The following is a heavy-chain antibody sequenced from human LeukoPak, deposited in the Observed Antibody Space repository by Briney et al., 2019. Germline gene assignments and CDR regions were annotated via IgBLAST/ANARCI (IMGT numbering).Heavy chain of an antibody. Sequence: GASVKVSCKASGYTFTSYGISWVRQAPGQGLEWMGWISAYNGNTNYAQKLQGRVTMTTDTSTSTAYMELRSLRSDDTAVYYCARVRHCSGGSCYPHNWCDPWGQGTLVTVSS. V-gene: IGHV1-18*01. CDR2: ISAYNGNT. D-gene: IGHD2-15*01. CDR1: GYTFTSYG. J-gene: IGHJ5*02. CDR3: ARVRHCSGGSCYPHNWCDP.